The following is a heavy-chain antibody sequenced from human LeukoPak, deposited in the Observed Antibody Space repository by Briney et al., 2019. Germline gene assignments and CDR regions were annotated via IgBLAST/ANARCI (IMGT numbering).Heavy chain of an antibody. CDR3: ASAGLTYGSGSYFVY. CDR1: GFTFSSYS. D-gene: IGHD3-10*01. CDR2: ISSSSSYI. Sequence: GGSLRLSCAASGFTFSSYSMNWVRQAPGKGLEWVSSISSSSSYIYYADSVKGRFTISRDNAKNSLYLQMNSLRAEDTAVYYCASAGLTYGSGSYFVYWGQGTLVTVSS. J-gene: IGHJ4*02. V-gene: IGHV3-21*01.